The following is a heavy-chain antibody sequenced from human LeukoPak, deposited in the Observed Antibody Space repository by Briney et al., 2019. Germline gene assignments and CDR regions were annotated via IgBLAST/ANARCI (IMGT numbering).Heavy chain of an antibody. CDR2: ISGSGGST. CDR1: GFTFSSYT. D-gene: IGHD5-18*01. Sequence: GGSLRLSCAASGFTFSSYTMSWVRQAPGKGLEWVSAISGSGGSTYYADSVKGRFTISRDNSKNTLYLQMNSLRAEDTAVYYCARFVDTAMADEGLLDYWGQGTLVTVSS. V-gene: IGHV3-23*01. CDR3: ARFVDTAMADEGLLDY. J-gene: IGHJ4*02.